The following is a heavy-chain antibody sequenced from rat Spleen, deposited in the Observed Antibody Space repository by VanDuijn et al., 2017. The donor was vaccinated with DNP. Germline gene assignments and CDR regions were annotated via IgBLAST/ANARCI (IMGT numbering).Heavy chain of an antibody. CDR3: ARPDYYDGSYPRY. V-gene: IGHV5-22*01. J-gene: IGHJ2*01. Sequence: EVQLVESGGGLVQPGRSLKLSCAASGFSFSDYYMAWVRQAPTKGLEWVAYISYDGGSTNYGDSVKGRFTISRDIAKSTLYLQMNSLRAEDKATYYCARPDYYDGSYPRYWGQGVMVTVSS. CDR1: GFSFSDYY. D-gene: IGHD1-12*02. CDR2: ISYDGGST.